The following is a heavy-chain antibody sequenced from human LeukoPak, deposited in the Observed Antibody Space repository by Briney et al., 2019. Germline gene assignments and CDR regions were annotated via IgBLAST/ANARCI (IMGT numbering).Heavy chain of an antibody. D-gene: IGHD5-18*01. V-gene: IGHV3-7*04. CDR3: ARDRGCSYGIDC. CDR2: IQQDGSDK. Sequence: AGGSLRLSCAASGFTFSDYWMSWVRQAPGKGLEWVANIQQDGSDKYYVDSVKGRFTISRDNAKKSLFLQVSSLRGEDTAVYYCARDRGCSYGIDCWGQGTLVTVSS. CDR1: GFTFSDYW. J-gene: IGHJ4*02.